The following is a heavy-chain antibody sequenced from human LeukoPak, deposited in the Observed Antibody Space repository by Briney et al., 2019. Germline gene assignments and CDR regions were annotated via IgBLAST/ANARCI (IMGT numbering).Heavy chain of an antibody. J-gene: IGHJ4*02. CDR1: GGSFSGYY. D-gene: IGHD5-24*01. CDR3: ARGADEMATTDY. Sequence: SETLSLTCAVYGGSFSGYYWSWIRPPPGKGLEWIGEINHSGSTNYNPSLKSRVTISVDTSKNQFSLKLSSVTAADTAVYYCARGADEMATTDYWGQGTLVTVSS. CDR2: INHSGST. V-gene: IGHV4-34*01.